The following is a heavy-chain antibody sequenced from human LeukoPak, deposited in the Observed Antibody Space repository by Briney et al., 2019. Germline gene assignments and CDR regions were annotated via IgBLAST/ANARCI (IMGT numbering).Heavy chain of an antibody. CDR1: GFTFSSYW. CDR2: IKQDGSEK. CDR3: ARIYGSGSYYPNYYYYMDV. V-gene: IGHV3-7*01. Sequence: GGSLILSCAASGFTFSSYWMSWVRQAPGKGLEWVANIKQDGSEKYYVDFVKGRFTISRDNVKNSLYLQMNSLRAEDTAVYYCARIYGSGSYYPNYYYYMDVWGKGTTVTVSS. J-gene: IGHJ6*03. D-gene: IGHD3-10*01.